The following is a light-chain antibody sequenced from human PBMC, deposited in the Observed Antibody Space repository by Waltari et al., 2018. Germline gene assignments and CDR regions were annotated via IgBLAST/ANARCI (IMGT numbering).Light chain of an antibody. CDR2: QNS. CDR3: QTWDTSTGV. CDR1: KLGDKY. V-gene: IGLV3-1*01. Sequence: SYEVTQPPSVSVSPGQTASITCSGDKLGDKYACWYQQKAGQSPVLVIHQNSERPSGIPWRFSGSTSGNTATLTISGTQAMDEAVYYCQTWDTSTGVFGGGTKLTVL. J-gene: IGLJ2*01.